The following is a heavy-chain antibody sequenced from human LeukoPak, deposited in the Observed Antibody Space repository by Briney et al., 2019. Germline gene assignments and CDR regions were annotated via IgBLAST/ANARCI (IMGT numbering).Heavy chain of an antibody. D-gene: IGHD3-10*01. J-gene: IGHJ5*02. CDR3: VRDGEGVAISVNYWFDP. V-gene: IGHV1-8*01. CDR1: GFTFTSYD. Sequence: GASVKVSCKASGFTFTSYDINWVRQASGQGLEWMGWMNRNNGNTGYAQKFQGRVTMTRDTSMSTAYMELRGLRSEDTAVYYCVRDGEGVAISVNYWFDPWGQGTLVTVSS. CDR2: MNRNNGNT.